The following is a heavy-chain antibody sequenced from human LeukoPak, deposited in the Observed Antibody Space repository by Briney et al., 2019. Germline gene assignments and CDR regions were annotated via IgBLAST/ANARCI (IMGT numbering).Heavy chain of an antibody. Sequence: SETLSLTCTVSGGSISSGDYYWSWIRQPPGKGLEWIGEINHSGSTNYNPSPKSRVTISVDTSKNQFSLKLSSVTAADTAVYYCARGRYGGYALHPHDYWGQGTLVTVSS. J-gene: IGHJ4*02. CDR2: INHSGST. V-gene: IGHV4-39*07. D-gene: IGHD5-12*01. CDR1: GGSISSGDYY. CDR3: ARGRYGGYALHPHDY.